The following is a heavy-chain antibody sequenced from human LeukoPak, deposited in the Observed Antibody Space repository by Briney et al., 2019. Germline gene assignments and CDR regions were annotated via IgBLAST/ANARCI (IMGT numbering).Heavy chain of an antibody. D-gene: IGHD3-3*01. V-gene: IGHV1-18*01. J-gene: IGHJ6*02. Sequence: ASVKVSCKASGYTFTSYGISWVRQAPGQGLEWMGWISAYNGNTNYAQKLQGRVTMTTDTSTSTAYMQLSSLRSDDTAVYYCARDYDFCSGYSRRPGDVWGQGPTVHVSS. CDR3: ARDYDFCSGYSRRPGDV. CDR1: GYTFTSYG. CDR2: ISAYNGNT.